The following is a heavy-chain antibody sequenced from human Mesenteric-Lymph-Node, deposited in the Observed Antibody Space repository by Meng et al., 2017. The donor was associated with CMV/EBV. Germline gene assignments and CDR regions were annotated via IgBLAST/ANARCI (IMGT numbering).Heavy chain of an antibody. CDR1: GYTFTSYD. D-gene: IGHD5-18*01. CDR2: MNPNSGNT. V-gene: IGHV1-8*01. Sequence: ASVKVSCKASGYTFTSYDINWVRQATGQGLEWMGWMNPNSGNTGYAQKFQGRVTMTRNTSISTAYMELSSLRSEDTAVYYCAIPDATSWIQLVYYYYGMDVWGQGTTVTVSS. J-gene: IGHJ6*02. CDR3: AIPDATSWIQLVYYYYGMDV.